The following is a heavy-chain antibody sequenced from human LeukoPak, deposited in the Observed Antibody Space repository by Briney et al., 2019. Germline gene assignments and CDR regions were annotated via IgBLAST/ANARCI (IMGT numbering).Heavy chain of an antibody. CDR3: AKGWQRGPDDAFDI. J-gene: IGHJ3*02. CDR2: IRYDGSNK. V-gene: IGHV3-30*02. Sequence: PGVSLRLSCAASGFTFSSYGMHWVRQAPGKGLEWVAFIRYDGSNKYYADSVKGRFTISRDNSKNTLYLQMNSLRAEDTAVYYCAKGWQRGPDDAFDIWGQGTMVTVSS. CDR1: GFTFSSYG. D-gene: IGHD6-25*01.